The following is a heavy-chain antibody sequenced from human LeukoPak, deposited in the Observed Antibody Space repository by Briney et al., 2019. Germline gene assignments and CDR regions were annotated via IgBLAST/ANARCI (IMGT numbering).Heavy chain of an antibody. V-gene: IGHV4-39*07. CDR2: IYYSGST. CDR1: GDSISSGSFY. J-gene: IGHJ4*02. Sequence: SETLSLTCSVSGDSISSGSFYWGWIRQPPGKGLEWIGSIYYSGSTYYNPSLKSRVTISVDTSNNQLSLKLNSVTAADTAVYYCARGFPQDNWTNDVQFDYWGQGTLVTVSS. D-gene: IGHD3/OR15-3a*01. CDR3: ARGFPQDNWTNDVQFDY.